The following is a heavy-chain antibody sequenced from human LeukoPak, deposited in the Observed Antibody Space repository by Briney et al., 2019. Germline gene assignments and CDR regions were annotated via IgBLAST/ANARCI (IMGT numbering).Heavy chain of an antibody. CDR3: ARDLDSSGWYYFDY. Sequence: GGSLRLSCAASGFTFSSYSMNWVRQAPGKGLEWVSSISSSSSYIYYADSVKGRFTISRDNAKNSLYLQMNSLRAEDTAVYCCARDLDSSGWYYFDYWAREPWSPSPQ. V-gene: IGHV3-21*01. D-gene: IGHD6-19*01. CDR2: ISSSSSYI. CDR1: GFTFSSYS. J-gene: IGHJ4*02.